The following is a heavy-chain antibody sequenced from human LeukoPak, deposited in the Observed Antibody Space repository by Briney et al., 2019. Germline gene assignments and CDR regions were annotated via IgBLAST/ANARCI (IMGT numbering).Heavy chain of an antibody. D-gene: IGHD3-10*01. CDR2: IYYSGSS. CDR3: ARSSGSSDLDP. J-gene: IGHJ5*02. V-gene: IGHV4-39*01. Sequence: PSETLSLTCTVSGGSISSGSYYWGWIRQPPGKGLEWIGSIYYSGSSHYNPSLKSRVTISADTSKNQFSLKLSPLTAADTAVYYCARSSGSSDLDPWGQGTLVTVSS. CDR1: GGSISSGSYY.